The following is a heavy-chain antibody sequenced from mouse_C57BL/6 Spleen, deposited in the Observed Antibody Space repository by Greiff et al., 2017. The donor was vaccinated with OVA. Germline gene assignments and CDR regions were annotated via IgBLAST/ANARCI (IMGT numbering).Heavy chain of an antibody. V-gene: IGHV1-26*01. D-gene: IGHD2-12*01. CDR2: INPNNGGT. CDR1: GYTFTDYY. CDR3: ARYCYDDYFDY. J-gene: IGHJ2*01. Sequence: EVQLQQSGPELVKPGASVKISCQASGYTFTDYYMNWVKQSHGKSLEWIGDINPNNGGTSYNQKFKGKATLTVDKYSSTAYMELSSLTSEDSSVYYCARYCYDDYFDYWGQGTTLTVSS.